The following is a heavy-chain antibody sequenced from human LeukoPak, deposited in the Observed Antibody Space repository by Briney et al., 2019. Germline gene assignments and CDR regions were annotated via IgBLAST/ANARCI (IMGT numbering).Heavy chain of an antibody. J-gene: IGHJ3*02. CDR3: AKTRDGDAFDI. V-gene: IGHV3-21*01. CDR2: ISSSSSYI. CDR1: GFTFSSYS. D-gene: IGHD5-24*01. Sequence: PGGSLRLSCAASGFTFSSYSMNWVRQAPGKGLEWVSSISSSSSYIYYVDSVKGRFTISRDNAKNSLYLQMNSLRAEDTAVYYCAKTRDGDAFDIWGQGTMVTVSS.